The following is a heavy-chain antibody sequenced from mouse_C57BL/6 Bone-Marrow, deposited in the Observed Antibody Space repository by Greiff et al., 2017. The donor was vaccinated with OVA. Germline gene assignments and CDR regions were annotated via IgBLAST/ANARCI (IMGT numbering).Heavy chain of an antibody. J-gene: IGHJ1*03. V-gene: IGHV7-1*01. CDR1: GFTFSDFY. Sequence: EVKLMESGGGLVQSGRSLRLSCATSGFTFSDFYMEWVRQAPGKGLEWIAASRNKANDYTTEYTASVKGRFIVSRDTSQSILYLQMNALRAEDTAIYYCARDEGGRYFDVWGTGTTVTVSS. D-gene: IGHD1-1*02. CDR3: ARDEGGRYFDV. CDR2: SRNKANDYTT.